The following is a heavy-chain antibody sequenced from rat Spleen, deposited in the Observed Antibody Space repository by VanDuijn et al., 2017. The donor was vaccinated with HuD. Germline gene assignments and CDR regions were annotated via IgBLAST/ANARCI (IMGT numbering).Heavy chain of an antibody. CDR1: GFSLSSNG. CDR3: TGYYDGYYHPYVMDA. J-gene: IGHJ4*01. V-gene: IGHV2S1*01. D-gene: IGHD1-12*03. CDR2: IQSGGNT. Sequence: QAQLKESGPGLVQPSQTLSRTCPVPGFSLSSNGVSWVRHPPGKGLEWMGRIQSGGNTNSNSVYKSRLSISRDTSKSQVFLKMNSLQTEDTAIYYCTGYYDGYYHPYVMDAWGQGASVTVSP.